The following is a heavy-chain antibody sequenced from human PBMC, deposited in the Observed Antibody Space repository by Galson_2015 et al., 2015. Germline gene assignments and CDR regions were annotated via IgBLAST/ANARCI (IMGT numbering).Heavy chain of an antibody. CDR1: GFTFSSYS. Sequence: SLRLSCAASGFTFSSYSMIWVRQAPGKGLEWVSSISSSSSYIYYADSVKGRFTISRDNAKNSLYLQMNSLRAEDTAVYYCASDRTYYYDSSGYSDAFDIWGQGTMVTVSS. D-gene: IGHD3-22*01. CDR2: ISSSSSYI. J-gene: IGHJ3*02. CDR3: ASDRTYYYDSSGYSDAFDI. V-gene: IGHV3-21*01.